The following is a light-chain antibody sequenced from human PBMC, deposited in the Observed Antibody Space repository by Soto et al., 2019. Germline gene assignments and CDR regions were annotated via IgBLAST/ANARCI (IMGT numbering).Light chain of an antibody. CDR3: QQYNNRPRT. CDR2: GAS. J-gene: IGKJ1*01. Sequence: EIVMTQSPATLSVSPGERATLSCRASQSVSSNLAWYQQKPGQAPRLLIHGASTRATGIPARFSGSGSGTEFTLTISSLQSEDFAVYYCQQYNNRPRTFGQGTKV. CDR1: QSVSSN. V-gene: IGKV3-15*01.